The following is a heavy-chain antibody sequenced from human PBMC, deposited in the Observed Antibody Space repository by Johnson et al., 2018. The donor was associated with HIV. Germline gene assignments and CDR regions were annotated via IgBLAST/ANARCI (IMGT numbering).Heavy chain of an antibody. J-gene: IGHJ3*02. CDR2: IKEDGSEK. CDR1: GFTFSSYA. V-gene: IGHV3-7*01. CDR3: ARDYCTNAVCRLSDAFDI. Sequence: VQLVESGGGVVQPGRSLRLSCAASGFTFSSYAMHWVRQAPGKGLEWVANIKEDGSEKYYVDSVKGRFTISRDNAKNSLYLQMNSLRADDTAVYYCARDYCTNAVCRLSDAFDIWGQGTMVSVSS. D-gene: IGHD2-8*01.